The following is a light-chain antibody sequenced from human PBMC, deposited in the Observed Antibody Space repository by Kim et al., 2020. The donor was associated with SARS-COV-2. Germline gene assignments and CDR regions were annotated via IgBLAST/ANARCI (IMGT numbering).Light chain of an antibody. Sequence: SYELTQPPSVSVAPGTTARITCGGNNIGNKSVHWYQQKPGQAPVLVIYYDSDRPSGIPERFSGSNSGNTATLTISRVEAGDEADYYCQVWESSSDHRVFGGGTQLTVL. CDR1: NIGNKS. J-gene: IGLJ3*02. CDR2: YDS. V-gene: IGLV3-21*01. CDR3: QVWESSSDHRV.